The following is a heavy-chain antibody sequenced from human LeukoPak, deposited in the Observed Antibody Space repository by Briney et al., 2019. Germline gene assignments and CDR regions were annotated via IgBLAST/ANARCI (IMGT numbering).Heavy chain of an antibody. CDR3: ARDWWGPDRTPAANWFNP. CDR1: CWSPTAYY. Sequence: VNDSRLGTCWSPTAYYIQWVRQAPGQGLEWMGRIDPNGGGSKFAQRFRGRVTLTWDTSIATVYMHLSRLTSDDTAIYYCARDWWGPDRTPAANWFNPWGQGTLVTVPS. CDR2: IDPNGGGS. V-gene: IGHV1-2*06. D-gene: IGHD2-21*02. J-gene: IGHJ5*02.